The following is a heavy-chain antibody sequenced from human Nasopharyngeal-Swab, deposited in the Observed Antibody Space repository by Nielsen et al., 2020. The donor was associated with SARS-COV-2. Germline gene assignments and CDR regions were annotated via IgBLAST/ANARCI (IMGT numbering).Heavy chain of an antibody. D-gene: IGHD4-17*01. Sequence: SDTLSLTCTVSGGSISSGSYYWSWIRQPAGKGLEWIGRIYTSGSTNYNPSLKSRVTISVDTSKNQFSLKLSSVTAADTAVYYCARANLDCGDYAEYFQHWGQGTLVTVSS. J-gene: IGHJ1*01. CDR3: ARANLDCGDYAEYFQH. CDR2: IYTSGST. CDR1: GGSISSGSYY. V-gene: IGHV4-61*02.